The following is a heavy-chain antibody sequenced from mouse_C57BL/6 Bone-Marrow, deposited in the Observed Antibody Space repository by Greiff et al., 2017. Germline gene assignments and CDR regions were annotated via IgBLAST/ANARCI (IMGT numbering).Heavy chain of an antibody. V-gene: IGHV2-2*01. CDR2: IWSGGST. J-gene: IGHJ4*01. CDR3: ARRGYYSNYHYAMDY. D-gene: IGHD2-5*01. Sequence: VQLMESGPGLVQPSQSLSITCTVSGFSLTSYGVHWVRQSPGKGLEWLGVIWSGGSTDYNAAFISRLSISKDNSKSQVFFKMNSLQADDTAIYYCARRGYYSNYHYAMDYWGQGTSVTVSS. CDR1: GFSLTSYG.